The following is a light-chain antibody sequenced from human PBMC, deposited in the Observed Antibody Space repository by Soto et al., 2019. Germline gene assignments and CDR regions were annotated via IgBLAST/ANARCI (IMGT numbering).Light chain of an antibody. Sequence: EIVMTQSPATLSVSPGERATLSCRASQSVNSNLAWYQQKPGQAPRLLIYGASTRATGIPARFSGSGSGTEFTLTISSLQSEYFAVYYCQQYNNWPRTFGQGTKVEIK. CDR2: GAS. J-gene: IGKJ1*01. V-gene: IGKV3-15*01. CDR3: QQYNNWPRT. CDR1: QSVNSN.